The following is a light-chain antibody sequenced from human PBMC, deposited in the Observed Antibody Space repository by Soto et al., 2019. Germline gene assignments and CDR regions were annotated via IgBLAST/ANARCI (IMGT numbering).Light chain of an antibody. CDR3: SSYTTRIAVI. CDR1: SSDVGGYKY. Sequence: QPVLTQPASVSGSPGQSITISCTGSSSDVGGYKYVSWYQQHPGKAPKLIIYDVSNRPSGVSNRISGSKSGNTASLTISGLQAEDEADYYCSSYTTRIAVIFGGGTKVTVL. CDR2: DVS. J-gene: IGLJ2*01. V-gene: IGLV2-14*01.